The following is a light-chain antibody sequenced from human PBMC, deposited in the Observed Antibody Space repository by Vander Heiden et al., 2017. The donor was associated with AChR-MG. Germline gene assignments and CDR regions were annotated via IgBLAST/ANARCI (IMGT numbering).Light chain of an antibody. CDR1: SGSVSTSYY. V-gene: IGLV8-61*01. Sequence: QTVVTQEPSFSVSPGGTVTLTCAVSSGSVSTSYYPSWYQQTPGQAPRTLIYSTNIRSSGVPDRFSGSILGNKAALTITGAQADDESDYYCVLYMGSGTWMFGGGTKLTVL. J-gene: IGLJ3*02. CDR3: VLYMGSGTWM. CDR2: STN.